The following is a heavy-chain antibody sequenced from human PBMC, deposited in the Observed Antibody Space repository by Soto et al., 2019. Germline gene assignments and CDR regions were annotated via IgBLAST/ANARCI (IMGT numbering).Heavy chain of an antibody. J-gene: IGHJ3*02. V-gene: IGHV4-59*08. CDR3: ARRSPLMGSDM. D-gene: IGHD1-26*01. CDR1: GGSISNYY. CDR2: IPYSGTT. Sequence: QVQLQESGPGLVKPSETLSLTCSVSGGSISNYYWSWIRQAPGKGLEWIGYIPYSGTTYYNPSLKSRVTIFVDTSKNHFSLKLTSVTAADTGVYYCARRSPLMGSDMWGQGTMVTVSS.